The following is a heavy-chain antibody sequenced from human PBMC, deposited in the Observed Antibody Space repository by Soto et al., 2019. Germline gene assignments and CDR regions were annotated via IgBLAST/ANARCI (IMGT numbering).Heavy chain of an antibody. Sequence: QVVQSGPEVRQPGSSVKVSCKPSGGIFTNYAFTWVRQAPGQRLEWMGGTIPLFGTANYAQKFQGRVTISADKSTTTVYLEVNSLRSEDTALYHCSAYCSSSNCGAGVDYWGQGTQVTVSS. V-gene: IGHV1-69*06. D-gene: IGHD2-2*01. CDR3: SAYCSSSNCGAGVDY. CDR1: GGIFTNYA. J-gene: IGHJ4*02. CDR2: TIPLFGTA.